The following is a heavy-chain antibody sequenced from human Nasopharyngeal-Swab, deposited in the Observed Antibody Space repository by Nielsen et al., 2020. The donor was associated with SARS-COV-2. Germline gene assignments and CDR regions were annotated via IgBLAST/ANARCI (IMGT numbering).Heavy chain of an antibody. V-gene: IGHV3-13*01. CDR3: ARGYEVAARDDWFDP. J-gene: IGHJ5*02. D-gene: IGHD6-13*01. Sequence: GESLKISCAASGFTFSSYDMHWVRQVTGKGLEWVSAIATAGDTYYAGSVKGRFTISRENAKNPLYLQMNRLRAEDTAVYYCARGYEVAARDDWFDPWGQGTLVTVSS. CDR2: IATAGDT. CDR1: GFTFSSYD.